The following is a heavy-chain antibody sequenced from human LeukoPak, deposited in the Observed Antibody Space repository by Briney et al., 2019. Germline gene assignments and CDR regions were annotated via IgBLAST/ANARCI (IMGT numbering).Heavy chain of an antibody. V-gene: IGHV3-21*01. Sequence: GGSLRLSCAASGFTFSSYSMNWVRQAPGKGLEWVSSISSSSSYIYYPDSVKGRFTISRDNAKNSLYLQMNSLRAEDTAVYYCARDPVTPGDYWGQGTLVTVSS. CDR2: ISSSSSYI. CDR1: GFTFSSYS. CDR3: ARDPVTPGDY. D-gene: IGHD4-23*01. J-gene: IGHJ4*02.